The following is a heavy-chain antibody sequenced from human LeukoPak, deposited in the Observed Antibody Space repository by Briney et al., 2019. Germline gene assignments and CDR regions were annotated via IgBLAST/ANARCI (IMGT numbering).Heavy chain of an antibody. CDR2: IGTAGDT. J-gene: IGHJ6*02. CDR3: ARSSGGYGMDV. D-gene: IGHD3-10*01. CDR1: GFTFSSYD. V-gene: IGHV3-13*04. Sequence: RSGGSLRLSCAASGFTFSSYDMHWVRQATGKGLEWVSAIGTAGDTYYPGSVKGRFTISRENAKNSLYLQMNSLRAGDTAVYYCARSSGGYGMDVWGQGTTVTVSS.